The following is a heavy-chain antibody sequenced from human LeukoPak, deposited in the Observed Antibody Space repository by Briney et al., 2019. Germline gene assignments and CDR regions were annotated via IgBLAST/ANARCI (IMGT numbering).Heavy chain of an antibody. CDR1: GFTFSSYW. CDR2: IKQDGSEK. V-gene: IGHV3-7*03. D-gene: IGHD4-17*01. CDR3: ARTTDAGDYGY. J-gene: IGHJ4*02. Sequence: GGSLRPSCAASGFTFSSYWMSWVRQAPGKGLEWVANIKQDGSEKYYVDSVKGRFTISRDNAKNSLYLQMNSLRAEDTAVYYCARTTDAGDYGYWGQGTLVTVSS.